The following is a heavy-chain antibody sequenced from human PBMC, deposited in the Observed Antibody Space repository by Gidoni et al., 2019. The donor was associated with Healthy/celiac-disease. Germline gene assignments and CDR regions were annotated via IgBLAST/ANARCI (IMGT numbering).Heavy chain of an antibody. CDR3: AKARGTGWELLFAYYYGMDV. CDR2: ISGSGGST. Sequence: EVQLLESGGGLVQPGGSLRLSCAASGFTFSSYAMRWVRQAPGKGLEWVSAISGSGGSTYYADSVKGRFTISRDNSKNTLYLQMNSLRAEDTAVYYCAKARGTGWELLFAYYYGMDVWGQGTTVTVSS. J-gene: IGHJ6*02. CDR1: GFTFSSYA. V-gene: IGHV3-23*01. D-gene: IGHD1-26*01.